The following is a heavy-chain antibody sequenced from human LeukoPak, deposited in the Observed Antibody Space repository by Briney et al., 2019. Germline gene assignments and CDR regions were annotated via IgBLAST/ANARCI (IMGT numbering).Heavy chain of an antibody. V-gene: IGHV4-30-2*01. J-gene: IGHJ4*02. Sequence: SQTLSLTCTVSGGSISSGGYYWSWIRQPPGKGLEWIGYIYHSGSTYYNPSLKSRVTISVDRSKNQFSLKLSSVTAADTAVYYCARGHYDSSGYYYYYWGQGTLVTVSS. D-gene: IGHD3-22*01. CDR1: GGSISSGGYY. CDR3: ARGHYDSSGYYYYY. CDR2: IYHSGST.